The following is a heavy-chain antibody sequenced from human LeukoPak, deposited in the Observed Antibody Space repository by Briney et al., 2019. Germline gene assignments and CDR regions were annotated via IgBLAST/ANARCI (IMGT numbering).Heavy chain of an antibody. Sequence: SETPSLTCTVSGGSISSGGYYWSWIRQHPGKGLEWIGYIHYTGSTYYNASLKSRVTISVDTSKNQFSLKLSSVTAADTAVYYCARTYMTSARFDPWGQGTLVTVSS. V-gene: IGHV4-31*03. CDR1: GGSISSGGYY. D-gene: IGHD2-21*02. J-gene: IGHJ5*02. CDR3: ARTYMTSARFDP. CDR2: IHYTGST.